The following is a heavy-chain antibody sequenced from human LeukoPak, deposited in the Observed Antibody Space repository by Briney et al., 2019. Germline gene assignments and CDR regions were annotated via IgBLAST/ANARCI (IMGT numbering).Heavy chain of an antibody. CDR1: GYTFSKYG. V-gene: IGHV1-18*01. D-gene: IGHD2-2*02. J-gene: IGHJ4*02. CDR3: ARDIGYKSALDY. Sequence: ASAKVSCKASGYTFSKYGISWVRQAPGQGLEWMGWISTYNGNTNYAHKFRGRVVMTTETSTSTVYMEVMSLASDDTAVYYCARDIGYKSALDYWGQGTLVAVS. CDR2: ISTYNGNT.